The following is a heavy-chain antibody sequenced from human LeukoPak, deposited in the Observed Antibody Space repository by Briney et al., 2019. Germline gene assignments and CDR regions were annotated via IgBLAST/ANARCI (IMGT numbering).Heavy chain of an antibody. Sequence: GGSLRLSCAASGFTFSTYNIHWVRQAPGKGLEWVAFIRYDGSNKYYADSVKGRFTISRDNSKNTLYLQMNSLRAEDTAVYYCAKDRVYYDSSGFNWFDPWGQGTLVTVSS. V-gene: IGHV3-30*02. J-gene: IGHJ5*02. CDR2: IRYDGSNK. D-gene: IGHD3-22*01. CDR3: AKDRVYYDSSGFNWFDP. CDR1: GFTFSTYN.